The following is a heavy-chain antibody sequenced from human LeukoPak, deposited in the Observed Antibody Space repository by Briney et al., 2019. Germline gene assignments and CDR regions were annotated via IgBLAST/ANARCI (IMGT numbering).Heavy chain of an antibody. J-gene: IGHJ6*03. CDR3: ARSIYCSSTSCSAIYYMDV. CDR2: ISSSGST. V-gene: IGHV4-61*02. Sequence: SETLSLTCTVSGDSISSGDYYWSWIRQPAGKGLEWIGRISSSGSTNYNPSLKSRVTISVDTSKNQFSLKLSSVTAADTAVYYCARSIYCSSTSCSAIYYMDVWGKGTTVTVSS. CDR1: GDSISSGDYY. D-gene: IGHD2-2*01.